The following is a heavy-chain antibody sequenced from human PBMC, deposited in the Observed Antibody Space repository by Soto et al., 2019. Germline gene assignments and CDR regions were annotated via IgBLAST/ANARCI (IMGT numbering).Heavy chain of an antibody. CDR2: IRSKANSYAT. CDR1: GFTFSGSA. CDR3: TMGLLWFGAY. Sequence: EVQLVESGGGLVQPGGSLKLSCAASGFTFSGSAMHWVRQASGKELEWVGRIRSKANSYATAYAASVKGRFTISRDDSKNTAYLQMNSLKTEDTAVYYCTMGLLWFGAYWGQGTLVTVSS. D-gene: IGHD3-10*01. J-gene: IGHJ4*02. V-gene: IGHV3-73*02.